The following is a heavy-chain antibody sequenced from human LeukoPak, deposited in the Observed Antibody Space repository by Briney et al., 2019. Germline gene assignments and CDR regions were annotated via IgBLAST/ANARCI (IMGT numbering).Heavy chain of an antibody. CDR3: ARVGELDY. V-gene: IGHV3-48*02. CDR2: ISSSSSTI. D-gene: IGHD1-26*01. J-gene: IGHJ4*02. Sequence: PGGSLRLSCAASGFTFSSYSMNWVRQAPGKGLEWVSYISSSSSTIYYADSVKGRFTISRDNAQDSVYLQMNSLRDEDTAVYYCARVGELDYWGQGTLVTVSS. CDR1: GFTFSSYS.